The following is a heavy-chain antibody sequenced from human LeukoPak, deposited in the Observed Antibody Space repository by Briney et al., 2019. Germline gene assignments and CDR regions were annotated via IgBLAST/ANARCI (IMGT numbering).Heavy chain of an antibody. CDR3: ARHRYYDILTGYYRYNWFDP. Sequence: SETLSLTCAVYGGSFSGYYWSWIRQPPGKGLEWIGEINHSGSTNYNPSLKSRVTISVDTSKNQFSLKLSSVTAADTAVYYCARHRYYDILTGYYRYNWFDPWGQGTLVTVSS. J-gene: IGHJ5*02. CDR1: GGSFSGYY. CDR2: INHSGST. D-gene: IGHD3-9*01. V-gene: IGHV4-34*01.